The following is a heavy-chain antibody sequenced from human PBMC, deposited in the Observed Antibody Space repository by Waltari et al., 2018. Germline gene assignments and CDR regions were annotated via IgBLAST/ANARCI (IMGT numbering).Heavy chain of an antibody. D-gene: IGHD5-12*01. CDR1: GFTFSSYE. CDR3: ARGRSGYDWGGLNVDY. CDR2: ISSSGSTI. Sequence: EVQLLESGGGLVQPGGSLRLSCAASGFTFSSYEMNWVRQAPGKGLELVSYISSSGSTIYYADSVKGRFTISRDNAKNSLYLQMNSLRAEDTAVYYCARGRSGYDWGGLNVDYWGQGTLVTVSS. J-gene: IGHJ4*02. V-gene: IGHV3-48*03.